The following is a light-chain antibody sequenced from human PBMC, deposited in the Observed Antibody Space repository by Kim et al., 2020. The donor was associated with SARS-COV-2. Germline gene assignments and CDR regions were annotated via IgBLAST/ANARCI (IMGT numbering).Light chain of an antibody. Sequence: SYELTQPPSVSVAPGKTARITWWGNNIGSKSVHWYQQKPGQAPVLVIYYDSDRPSGIPERFSGSNSGNTATLTISRVEAGDEADYYCQVWDSKGVFGGGTQLTVL. CDR3: QVWDSKGV. J-gene: IGLJ2*01. V-gene: IGLV3-21*04. CDR1: NIGSKS. CDR2: YDS.